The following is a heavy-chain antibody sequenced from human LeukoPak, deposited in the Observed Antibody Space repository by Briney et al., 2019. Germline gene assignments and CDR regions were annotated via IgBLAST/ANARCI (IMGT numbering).Heavy chain of an antibody. J-gene: IGHJ3*02. Sequence: KPGGSLRLSCAASGFRFSDYYMKWIRQAPGKGLECVSHISRSGSTIYYADSVKGRFTISRDNAKNSLCLQMNSLRVEDTAVYYCARDDTVALGAFDIWGQGTMVTVSS. CDR1: GFRFSDYY. V-gene: IGHV3-11*04. D-gene: IGHD4-23*01. CDR2: ISRSGSTI. CDR3: ARDDTVALGAFDI.